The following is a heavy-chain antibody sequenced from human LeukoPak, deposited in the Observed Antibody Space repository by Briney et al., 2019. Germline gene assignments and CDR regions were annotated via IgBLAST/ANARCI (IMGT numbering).Heavy chain of an antibody. V-gene: IGHV1-2*02. Sequence: ASVKVSCKASGYTFTGYYMHWVRQAPGQGLEWMGWINPNSGGTNYAQKFQGRVTMTRDTSISTAYMELSRLRSDDTAVYYCARDLGLYVFWSVFFLSAAQYYFDYWGQGTLVTVSS. CDR1: GYTFTGYY. D-gene: IGHD3-3*01. CDR2: INPNSGGT. CDR3: ARDLGLYVFWSVFFLSAAQYYFDY. J-gene: IGHJ4*02.